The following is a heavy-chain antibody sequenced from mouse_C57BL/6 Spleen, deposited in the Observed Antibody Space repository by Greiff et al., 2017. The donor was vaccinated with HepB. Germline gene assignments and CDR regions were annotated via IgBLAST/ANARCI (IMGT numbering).Heavy chain of an antibody. Sequence: EVQLQQSGPELVKPGASVKISCKASGYTFTDYYMNWVKQSHGKSLEWIGDINPNNGGTSYNQKFKGKATLTVDKSSSTAYMELRSLTSEDSAVYYCAREGHYYYGSARWGQGTLVTVSA. CDR3: AREGHYYYGSAR. D-gene: IGHD1-1*01. V-gene: IGHV1-26*01. CDR1: GYTFTDYY. J-gene: IGHJ3*01. CDR2: INPNNGGT.